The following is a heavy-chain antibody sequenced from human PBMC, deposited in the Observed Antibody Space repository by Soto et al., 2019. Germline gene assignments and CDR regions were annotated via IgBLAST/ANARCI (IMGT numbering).Heavy chain of an antibody. Sequence: QEQLVQSGAEVKKPGSSVKVSCKASGGIFSSYAISWVRQAPGQGLEWMGGIIPIFGTANYAPKFQGRVTITADESTNTAYMDLSSLKSEETAIYYCARGGSGYVWFNEFWGQGTLVTVSS. CDR2: IIPIFGTA. V-gene: IGHV1-69*01. J-gene: IGHJ4*02. CDR1: GGIFSSYA. CDR3: ARGGSGYVWFNEF. D-gene: IGHD3-16*01.